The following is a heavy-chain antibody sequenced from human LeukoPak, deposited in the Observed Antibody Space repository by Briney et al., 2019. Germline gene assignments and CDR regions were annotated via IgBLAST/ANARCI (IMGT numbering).Heavy chain of an antibody. CDR3: ARDRVDYYYYYGMDV. CDR2: IWYDGSNK. V-gene: IGHV3-33*08. J-gene: IGHJ6*02. D-gene: IGHD3-10*01. Sequence: PGGSLRLSCAASGFMFSSYGMHWVRQAPGKGLEWVAVIWYDGSNKYYADSVKGRFTISRDNSKNTLYLQMNSLRAEDTAVYYCARDRVDYYYYYGMDVWGQGTTVTVSS. CDR1: GFMFSSYG.